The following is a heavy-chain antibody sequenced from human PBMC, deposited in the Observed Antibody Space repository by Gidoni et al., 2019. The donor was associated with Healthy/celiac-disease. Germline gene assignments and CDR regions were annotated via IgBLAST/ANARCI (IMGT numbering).Heavy chain of an antibody. CDR3: TRDQYYYDSSGYSPFDY. Sequence: EVQLVESGGGLVQPGRSLRLSCTASGFTFGDYAMSWVRQAPGKGLEWVGFIRSKAYGGTTEYAASVKGRFTISRDDSKSIAYLQMNSLKTEDTAVYYCTRDQYYYDSSGYSPFDYWGQGTLVTVSS. V-gene: IGHV3-49*04. CDR1: GFTFGDYA. D-gene: IGHD3-22*01. CDR2: IRSKAYGGTT. J-gene: IGHJ4*02.